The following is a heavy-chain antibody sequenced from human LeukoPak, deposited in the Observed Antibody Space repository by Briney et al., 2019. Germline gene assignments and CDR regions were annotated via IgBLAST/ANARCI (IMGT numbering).Heavy chain of an antibody. D-gene: IGHD3-22*01. CDR2: MNPYTGKT. V-gene: IGHV1-8*01. Sequence: ASVKVSCKASGYTFTSYDINWVRQATGQGLEWLGWMNPYTGKTGYAQKFQGRVTFTGDTSIRTAYMEVSSLTSEDTAVYYCARAPTPFYYDSSAYYSDFWGQGTLVTDSS. CDR1: GYTFTSYD. CDR3: ARAPTPFYYDSSAYYSDF. J-gene: IGHJ4*02.